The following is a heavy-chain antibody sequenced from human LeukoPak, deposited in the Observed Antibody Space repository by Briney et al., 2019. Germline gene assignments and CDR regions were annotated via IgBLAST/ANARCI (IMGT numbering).Heavy chain of an antibody. D-gene: IGHD5-12*01. V-gene: IGHV3-21*01. CDR3: ASELLVTTKVAFDI. Sequence: PGGSLRLSCAASGFTFSSYSMNWVRQAPGKGLEWVSSISSSSSYIYYADSVKGRFTISRDNAKNSLYLQMNSLRAEDTAVYYCASELLVTTKVAFDIWGQGTMVTVSS. CDR1: GFTFSSYS. J-gene: IGHJ3*02. CDR2: ISSSSSYI.